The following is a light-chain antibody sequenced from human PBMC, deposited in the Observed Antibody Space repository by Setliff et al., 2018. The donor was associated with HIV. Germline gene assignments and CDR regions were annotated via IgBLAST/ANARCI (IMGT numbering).Light chain of an antibody. CDR3: SSYAGGNNLPYV. CDR2: EVS. V-gene: IGLV2-8*01. CDR1: SSDVGGYNY. Sequence: QSVLAQPPSASGSPGQSITISCTGTSSDVGGYNYVSWYQQHPGKAPKLMIYEVSKRPSGVPDRFSGSKSGNTASLTVSGLQAEDEADYYCSSYAGGNNLPYVFGTGTKVTVL. J-gene: IGLJ1*01.